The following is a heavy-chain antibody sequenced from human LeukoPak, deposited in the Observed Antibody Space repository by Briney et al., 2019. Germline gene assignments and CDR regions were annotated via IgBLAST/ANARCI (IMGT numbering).Heavy chain of an antibody. J-gene: IGHJ4*02. CDR1: GFTFTNYD. CDR3: AKGPDRSGYYTLDY. V-gene: IGHV3-30*18. CDR2: ISYDGSNK. D-gene: IGHD3-3*01. Sequence: GGSLRLSCAASGFTFTNYDMHSVCQAPRKGLERVAVISYDGSNKYFVDSVKGLFTISRDNSKNTLYLQMNSLRAEDTAVYYCAKGPDRSGYYTLDYWGQGTLVTVSS.